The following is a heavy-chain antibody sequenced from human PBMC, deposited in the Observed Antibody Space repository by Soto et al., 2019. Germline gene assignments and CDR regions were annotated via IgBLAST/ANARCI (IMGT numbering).Heavy chain of an antibody. CDR1: GFNFKAYG. D-gene: IGHD3-16*02. CDR3: AVGGGDLSLTPFDY. Sequence: QVRLVESGGGVVQPGRSLRLSCVASGFNFKAYGIHWVRQAPGKGLEWVAVISTDGGKQHLADFVKGRFTISRDNLKNTLYLQMNNVRPEDTAVYFCAVGGGDLSLTPFDYWGQGSLVTVSS. J-gene: IGHJ4*02. CDR2: ISTDGGKQ. V-gene: IGHV3-30-3*01.